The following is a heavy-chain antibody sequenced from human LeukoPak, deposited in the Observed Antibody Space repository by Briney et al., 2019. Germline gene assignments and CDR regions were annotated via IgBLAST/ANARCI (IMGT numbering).Heavy chain of an antibody. CDR3: ARDGGWFGDANWFDP. CDR1: GYTFSSYE. CDR2: ISSSGRTI. Sequence: GGSLRLSCAAPGYTFSSYEMNWVRQAPGKGLGWVSYISSSGRTIYYADSVKGRFTISRDNAKNSLYLQMNSLRAEDTAVYYCARDGGWFGDANWFDPWGQGTLVTVSS. J-gene: IGHJ5*02. V-gene: IGHV3-48*03. D-gene: IGHD3-10*01.